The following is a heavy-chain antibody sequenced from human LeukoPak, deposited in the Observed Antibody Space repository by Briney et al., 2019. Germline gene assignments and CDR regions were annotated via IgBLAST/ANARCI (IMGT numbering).Heavy chain of an antibody. V-gene: IGHV4-39*01. Sequence: SETLSLTCTVSGGSISSSSYYWGWIRQPPGKGLEWIGSIYYSGSTYYNPSLKSRVTISVDTSKNQFSLKLSSVTAADTAVYYCARIFGVANLADYWGQGTLVTVSS. CDR2: IYYSGST. J-gene: IGHJ4*02. CDR3: ARIFGVANLADY. CDR1: GGSISSSSYY. D-gene: IGHD3-3*01.